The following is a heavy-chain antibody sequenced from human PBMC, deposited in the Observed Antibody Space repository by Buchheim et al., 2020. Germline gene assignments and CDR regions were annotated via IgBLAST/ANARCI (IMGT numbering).Heavy chain of an antibody. V-gene: IGHV4-59*08. CDR2: IYYSGST. CDR1: GGSISSYY. CDR3: ARHMGDSSGYYYWYFDL. Sequence: QVQLQESGPGLVKPSETLSLTCTVSGGSISSYYWSWIRQPPGKGLEWIGYIYYSGSTNYNPSLKSRVTISVDTSKNQFSLKLSSVTAADTAVYYCARHMGDSSGYYYWYFDLWGRGTL. J-gene: IGHJ2*01. D-gene: IGHD3-22*01.